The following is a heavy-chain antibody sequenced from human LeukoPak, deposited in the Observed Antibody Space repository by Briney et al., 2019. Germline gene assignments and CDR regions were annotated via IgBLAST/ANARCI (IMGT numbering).Heavy chain of an antibody. D-gene: IGHD4-23*01. Sequence: PSETLSLTCAVYGGSFSGYYWSWIRQPPGKGLEWIGEINHSGSTNYNPSLKSRVTISVDTSKNQFSLKLSSVTAADTAVYYCARGGLSTVVLADAFDIWGQGTMVTVSS. CDR1: GGSFSGYY. CDR3: ARGGLSTVVLADAFDI. CDR2: INHSGST. V-gene: IGHV4-34*01. J-gene: IGHJ3*02.